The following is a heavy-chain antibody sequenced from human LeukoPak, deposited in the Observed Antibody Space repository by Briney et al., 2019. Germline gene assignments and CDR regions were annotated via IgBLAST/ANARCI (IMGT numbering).Heavy chain of an antibody. V-gene: IGHV1-8*01. D-gene: IGHD3-22*01. CDR1: GYTFTSYD. Sequence: ASVKVSCKASGYTFTSYDINWVRQATGQGLEWMGWMNPNSGNTGYAQKFQGRVTMTTDTSTSTAYMELRSLRSDDTAVYYCASLRSYYDSSGYYLDYWGQGTLVTVSS. CDR3: ASLRSYYDSSGYYLDY. J-gene: IGHJ4*02. CDR2: MNPNSGNT.